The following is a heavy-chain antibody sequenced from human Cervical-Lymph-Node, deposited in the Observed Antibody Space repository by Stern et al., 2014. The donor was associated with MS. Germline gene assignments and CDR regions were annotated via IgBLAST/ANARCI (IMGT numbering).Heavy chain of an antibody. Sequence: VQLVESGPEVKKPGASVTVSCKASGYRFNSYGINWVRQAPGQGLEWMGRISTYNGNTEYAQKTQGRVTMTTDTSTGTAYMELRSLRSDDTAVYYCARTNPLRFGNFHGIDVWGQGTTVIVSS. CDR3: ARTNPLRFGNFHGIDV. V-gene: IGHV1-18*01. CDR2: ISTYNGNT. D-gene: IGHD3-3*01. J-gene: IGHJ6*02. CDR1: GYRFNSYG.